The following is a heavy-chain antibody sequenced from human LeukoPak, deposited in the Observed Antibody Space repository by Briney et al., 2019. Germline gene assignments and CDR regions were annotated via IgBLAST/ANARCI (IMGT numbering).Heavy chain of an antibody. D-gene: IGHD2-8*01. J-gene: IGHJ3*02. CDR2: IYYSGST. CDR3: ARLYDSFRAFDI. CDR1: GGSISSGSYY. V-gene: IGHV4-31*03. Sequence: SETLSLTCSVSGGSISSGSYYWSWIRQHPGKGLEWIGYIYYSGSTYYNPSLKSRVTIPVDTSKNQFSLKLNSVTAADTAVYYCARLYDSFRAFDIWGQGTIITVSS.